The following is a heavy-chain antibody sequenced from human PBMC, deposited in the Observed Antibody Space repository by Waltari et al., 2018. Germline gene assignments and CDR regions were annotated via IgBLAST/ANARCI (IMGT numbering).Heavy chain of an antibody. CDR1: GYSISSGYS. V-gene: IGHV4-38-2*02. J-gene: IGHJ4*02. Sequence: QVQLQESGPGLVKPSETLSLTCAVSGYSISSGYSWGWIRQPPGKGLEWIGSIYHSGSTYYNPSLKSRVTISVDTSKNQFSLKLSSVTAADTAVYYCARDPLGYYFDYWGQGTLVTVSS. CDR3: ARDPLGYYFDY. CDR2: IYHSGST. D-gene: IGHD7-27*01.